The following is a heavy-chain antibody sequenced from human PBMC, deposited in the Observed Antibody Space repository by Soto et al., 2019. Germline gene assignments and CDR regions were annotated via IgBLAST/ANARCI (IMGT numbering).Heavy chain of an antibody. D-gene: IGHD7-27*01. CDR1: GFTFSDYW. V-gene: IGHV3-11*01. CDR3: VRSKLGFGDAFDI. Sequence: PGGSLRLSCAASGFTFSDYWMSWIRQTPGKGLEWVSYISKSGSTLYYADSVKGRFTISRDSAKNSLYLQMNSPRADDTAVYYCVRSKLGFGDAFDIWGQGTMVTVSS. J-gene: IGHJ3*02. CDR2: ISKSGSTL.